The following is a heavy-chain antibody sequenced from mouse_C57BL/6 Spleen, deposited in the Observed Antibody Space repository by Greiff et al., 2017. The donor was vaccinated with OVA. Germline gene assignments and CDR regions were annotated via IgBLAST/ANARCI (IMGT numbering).Heavy chain of an antibody. Sequence: EVKLQESGPGLVKHSQSLSLTCSVTGYSITSGYYWNWIRQFPGNKLEWMGYISYDGSNNYNPSLKNRISITRDTSKNQFFLKLNSVTTEDTATYYCAREGWGYWYFDVWGTGTTVTVSS. D-gene: IGHD3-2*02. CDR2: ISYDGSN. CDR3: AREGWGYWYFDV. CDR1: GYSITSGYY. J-gene: IGHJ1*03. V-gene: IGHV3-6*01.